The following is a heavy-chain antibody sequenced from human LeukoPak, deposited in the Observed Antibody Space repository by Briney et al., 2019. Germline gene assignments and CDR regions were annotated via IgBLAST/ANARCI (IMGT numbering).Heavy chain of an antibody. D-gene: IGHD3-22*01. CDR1: GGSISSYY. J-gene: IGHJ4*02. CDR3: ARGTYYYNSSGYYWEFFDY. CDR2: IYYSGST. Sequence: SSETLSLTCTVSGGSISSYYWSWIRQPPGKGLEWIGYIYYSGSTNYNPSLKSRVTISVDTSKNQFSLKLSSVTAADTAVYYCARGTYYYNSSGYYWEFFDYWGQGTLVTVSS. V-gene: IGHV4-59*01.